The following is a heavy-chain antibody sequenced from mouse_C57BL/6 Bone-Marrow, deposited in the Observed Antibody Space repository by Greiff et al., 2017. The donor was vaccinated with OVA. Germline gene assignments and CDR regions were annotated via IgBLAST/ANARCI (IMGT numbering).Heavy chain of an antibody. D-gene: IGHD2-2*01. V-gene: IGHV1-12*01. CDR3: ARWGLWLRAMDY. CDR1: GYTFTSYN. CDR2: IYPGNGDT. Sequence: QVQLKESGAELVRPGASVKMSCKASGYTFTSYNMHWVKQTPRQGLEWIGAIYPGNGDTSYNQKFKSKATLTVDKSSSTAYMQLSSLTSEDSAVYFCARWGLWLRAMDYWGQGTSVTVSS. J-gene: IGHJ4*01.